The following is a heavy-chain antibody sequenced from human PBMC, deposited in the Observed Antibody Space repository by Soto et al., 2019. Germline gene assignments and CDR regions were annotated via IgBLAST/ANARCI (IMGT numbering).Heavy chain of an antibody. Sequence: GESLKISCKGSGYSFTSYWIGWVRQMPGKGLEWMGIIYPGDSDTRYRPSFQGQVTISADNSISTAYLQWSSLKASDTAMYYCARPYRYCSGGSCTMGAFDIWGQGTMVTVSS. D-gene: IGHD2-15*01. J-gene: IGHJ3*02. V-gene: IGHV5-51*01. CDR1: GYSFTSYW. CDR2: IYPGDSDT. CDR3: ARPYRYCSGGSCTMGAFDI.